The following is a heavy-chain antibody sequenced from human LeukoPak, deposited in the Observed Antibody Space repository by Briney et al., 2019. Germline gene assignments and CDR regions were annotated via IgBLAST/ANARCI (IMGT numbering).Heavy chain of an antibody. V-gene: IGHV1-18*01. D-gene: IGHD3-3*01. CDR2: ISAYNGNT. J-gene: IGHJ4*02. CDR3: ARRITSDY. Sequence: ASVKVSCKASGGTFSSYAISWVRQAPGQVLEWMGWISAYNGNTNYAQKLQGRVTMTTDTSTSTAYMELRSLRSDDTAVYYCARRITSDYWGQGTLVTVSS. CDR1: GGTFSSYA.